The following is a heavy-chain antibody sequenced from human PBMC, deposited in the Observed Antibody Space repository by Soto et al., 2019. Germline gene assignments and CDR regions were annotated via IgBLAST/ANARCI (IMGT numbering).Heavy chain of an antibody. V-gene: IGHV3-30*18. CDR1: GFTFSSYG. J-gene: IGHJ4*02. CDR3: AKDRRRWLQLSGY. CDR2: ISYDGSNK. Sequence: QVQLVESGGGVVQPGRSLRLSCAASGFTFSSYGMHWVRQAPGKGLEWVAVISYDGSNKYYADSVKGRFTISRDNSENTLYLQMNSLRAEDTAVYYCAKDRRRWLQLSGYWGQGTLVTVSS. D-gene: IGHD5-12*01.